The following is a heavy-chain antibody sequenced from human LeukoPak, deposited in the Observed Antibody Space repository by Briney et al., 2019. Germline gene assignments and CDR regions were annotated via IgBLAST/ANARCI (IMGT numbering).Heavy chain of an antibody. CDR3: AKGTSTSCYTTFDY. CDR1: GFTFSSYA. D-gene: IGHD2-2*02. CDR2: ISGSGSST. Sequence: HPGGSLRLSCAASGFTFSSYAMSWVRQAPGKGLEWVSAISGSGSSTYYADSVKGRFTISRDNAKNSLYLQMNSLRAEDTAVYYCAKGTSTSCYTTFDYWGQGTLVTVSS. J-gene: IGHJ4*02. V-gene: IGHV3-23*01.